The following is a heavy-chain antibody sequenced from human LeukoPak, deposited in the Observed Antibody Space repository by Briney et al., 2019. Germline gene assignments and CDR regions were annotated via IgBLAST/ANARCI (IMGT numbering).Heavy chain of an antibody. V-gene: IGHV1-69*13. D-gene: IGHD2/OR15-2a*01. J-gene: IGHJ6*02. CDR3: ARSMEYYYYYGMDV. Sequence: SVKVSCKASGGTFSSYAISWVRQAPGQGLEWMGGIIPIFGTASYAQKFQGRVTITADESTSTAYMELSSLRSEDTAVYYCARSMEYYYYYGMDVWGQGTTVTVSS. CDR1: GGTFSSYA. CDR2: IIPIFGTA.